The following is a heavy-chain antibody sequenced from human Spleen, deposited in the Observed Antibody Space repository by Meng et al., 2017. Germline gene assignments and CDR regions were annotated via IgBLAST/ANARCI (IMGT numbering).Heavy chain of an antibody. CDR1: SYSFTTYR. J-gene: IGHJ4*02. V-gene: IGHV5-51*01. D-gene: IGHD3-22*01. Sequence: GESLKISCKGSSYSFTTYRIGWVRQMPGKGLEWMGIIYPGDSDTRYSPSFQGQVTISADKSISTAYLQWSSLKASDTAMYYCARDSYYYDSSGYYIYYFDHWGQGTLVTVSS. CDR3: ARDSYYYDSSGYYIYYFDH. CDR2: IYPGDSDT.